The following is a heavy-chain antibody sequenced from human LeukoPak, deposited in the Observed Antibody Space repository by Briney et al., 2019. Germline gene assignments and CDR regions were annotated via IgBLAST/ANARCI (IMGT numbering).Heavy chain of an antibody. V-gene: IGHV1-2*02. J-gene: IGHJ5*02. Sequence: ASVKVSCKASGYTFTGYYMHWVRQAPGQGLEWMGWINPNSGGTNYAQKFQGRVTMTRDTSISTAYMELSRLRSDDTAVYYCVTWRLVATNYNWFDPWGQGTLVTVSS. CDR3: VTWRLVATNYNWFDP. CDR1: GYTFTGYY. CDR2: INPNSGGT. D-gene: IGHD5-12*01.